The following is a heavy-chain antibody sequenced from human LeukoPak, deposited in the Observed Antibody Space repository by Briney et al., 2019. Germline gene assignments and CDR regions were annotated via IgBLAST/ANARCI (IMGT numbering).Heavy chain of an antibody. CDR3: ARDYYDSSGYSRDAFDI. J-gene: IGHJ3*02. CDR1: GYSFTSYW. D-gene: IGHD3-22*01. Sequence: GESLKISCKASGYSFTSYWIGWVRQMPGKGLECMGIMYPGDSDTRYSPSFQGQVTISADKSISTAYLQWSSLKASDTAMYYCARDYYDSSGYSRDAFDIWGQGTMVTVSS. CDR2: MYPGDSDT. V-gene: IGHV5-51*01.